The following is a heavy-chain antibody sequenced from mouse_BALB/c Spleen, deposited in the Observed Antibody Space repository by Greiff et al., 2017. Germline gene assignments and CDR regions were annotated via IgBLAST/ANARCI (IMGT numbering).Heavy chain of an antibody. D-gene: IGHD2-12*01. V-gene: IGHV3-1*02. CDR3: ARHDGYWYFDV. CDR2: IHYSGST. J-gene: IGHJ1*01. Sequence: EVKLQESGPDLVKPSQSLSLTCTVTGYSITSGYSWPWIRQFPGNKLEWMGYIHYSGSTNYNPSLKSRISITRDTSKNQFFLQLNSVTTEDTATYYCARHDGYWYFDVWGAGTTVTVSS. CDR1: GYSITSGYS.